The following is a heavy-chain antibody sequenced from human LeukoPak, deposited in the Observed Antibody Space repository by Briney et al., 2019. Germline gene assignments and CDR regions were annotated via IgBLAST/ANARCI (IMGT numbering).Heavy chain of an antibody. CDR3: ARDVLFHRTGNSAYADAFDI. CDR1: GFTFSSYG. J-gene: IGHJ3*02. D-gene: IGHD5-12*01. V-gene: IGHV3-66*01. Sequence: PGGTLRLSCAASGFTFSSYGMCWVRQAPGKGLEWVSVIYSGGSTYYADSVKGRFTISRDNSKNTLYLQMNSLRAEDTAVYYCARDVLFHRTGNSAYADAFDIWGQGTMVTVSS. CDR2: IYSGGST.